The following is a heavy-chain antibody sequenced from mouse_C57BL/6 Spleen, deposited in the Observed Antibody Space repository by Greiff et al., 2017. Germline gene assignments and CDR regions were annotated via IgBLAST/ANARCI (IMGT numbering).Heavy chain of an antibody. Sequence: QVQLQQSGPELVKPGASVKISCKASGYAFSSSWMNWVKQRPGKGLEWIGRIYPGDGDTNYNGKFKGKATLTAHKSSSTAYMQLSSLSSEDSAVYFCAREGAITTVVVPGYAMDYWGQGTSVTVSS. CDR1: GYAFSSSW. V-gene: IGHV1-82*01. D-gene: IGHD1-1*01. CDR3: AREGAITTVVVPGYAMDY. J-gene: IGHJ4*01. CDR2: IYPGDGDT.